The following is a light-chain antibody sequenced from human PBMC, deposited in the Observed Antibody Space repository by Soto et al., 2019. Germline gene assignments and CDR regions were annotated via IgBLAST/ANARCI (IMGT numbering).Light chain of an antibody. J-gene: IGKJ5*01. V-gene: IGKV2-28*01. CDR3: MQALQAPIT. CDR1: QSLLHSNGYNY. CDR2: LDS. Sequence: DILMTQSPLSLPVTPGGPASIACRSSQSLLHSNGYNYLDWYLQKPGQSPQLMIYLDSNRASGVPDRFSGSGSGTDFTLSISTVEAGDVGVYYCMQALQAPITLGQGTRLEIK.